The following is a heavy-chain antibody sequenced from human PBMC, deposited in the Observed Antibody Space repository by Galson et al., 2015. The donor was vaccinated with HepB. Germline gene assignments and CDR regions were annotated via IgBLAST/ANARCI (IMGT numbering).Heavy chain of an antibody. D-gene: IGHD1-26*01. CDR2: TANDGHI. J-gene: IGHJ4*02. Sequence: SLRLSCAVSGFTFSSYGMYWVRQAPGKGLEWVAVTANDGHIQYSDSVKGRFTISRDRSKDTLYLQMNSLRPEDTAVYYCADREPPDYWGQGTLVTVSS. CDR3: ADREPPDY. V-gene: IGHV3-30*03. CDR1: GFTFSSYG.